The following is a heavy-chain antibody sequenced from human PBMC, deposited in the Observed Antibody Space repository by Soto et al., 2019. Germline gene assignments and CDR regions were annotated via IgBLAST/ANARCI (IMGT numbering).Heavy chain of an antibody. CDR1: GGTFSSYA. J-gene: IGHJ5*02. Sequence: SGKVCCKASGGTFSSYAISLVRQAPGQGLEWMGGIIPIFGTANYSQKFQVRVTITADESTSTAYMELSSLRSEDTAVYYCARDHPPSIAARTVWFDPWGQGTLVTVSS. V-gene: IGHV1-69*13. CDR2: IIPIFGTA. CDR3: ARDHPPSIAARTVWFDP. D-gene: IGHD6-6*01.